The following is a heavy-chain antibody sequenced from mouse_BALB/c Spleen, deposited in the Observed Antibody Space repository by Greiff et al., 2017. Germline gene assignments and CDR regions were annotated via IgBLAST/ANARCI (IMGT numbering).Heavy chain of an antibody. Sequence: DVQLQESGPGLVKPSQSLSLTCTVTGYSITSDYAWNWIRQFPGNKLEWMGYISYSGSTSYNPSLKSRISITRDTSKNQFFLQLNSVTTEDTATYYCARGYGNYHAMDYWGQGTSVTVSS. CDR1: GYSITSDYA. CDR3: ARGYGNYHAMDY. D-gene: IGHD2-10*02. CDR2: ISYSGST. V-gene: IGHV3-2*02. J-gene: IGHJ4*01.